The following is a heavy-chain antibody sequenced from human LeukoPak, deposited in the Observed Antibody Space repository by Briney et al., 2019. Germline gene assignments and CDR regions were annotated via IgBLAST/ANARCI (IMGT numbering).Heavy chain of an antibody. Sequence: GGSLRLSCAASGFTVSSNYMSWVRQAPGKGLEWVSVIYSGGSTYYADSVKGRFTISRDNSKNTLYLQMNSLRAEDTAVYYCARSLPPYGKDYYDSSGYYHPLDYWGQGTLVTVSS. D-gene: IGHD3-22*01. CDR2: IYSGGST. CDR3: ARSLPPYGKDYYDSSGYYHPLDY. CDR1: GFTVSSNY. V-gene: IGHV3-53*01. J-gene: IGHJ4*02.